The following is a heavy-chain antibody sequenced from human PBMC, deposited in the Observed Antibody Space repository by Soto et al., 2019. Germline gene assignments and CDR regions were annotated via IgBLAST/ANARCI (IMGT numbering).Heavy chain of an antibody. Sequence: PSETLSLTCTVSGGSISSSGYYWGWIRQPPGKGLEWIGIIYHSGSTYYNTSLKSRVTISVDTSKNQFSLKLSSVTAADTAGTKCARAYGSGGYGRLGFDPWGQGTLVTVSS. CDR3: ARAYGSGGYGRLGFDP. V-gene: IGHV4-39*01. D-gene: IGHD3-10*01. J-gene: IGHJ5*02. CDR1: GGSISSSGYY. CDR2: IYHSGST.